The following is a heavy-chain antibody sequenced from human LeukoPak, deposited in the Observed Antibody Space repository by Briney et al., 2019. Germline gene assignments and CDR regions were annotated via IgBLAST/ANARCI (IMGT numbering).Heavy chain of an antibody. J-gene: IGHJ5*02. CDR1: GGSFGGYY. Sequence: SETLSLTCAVYGGSFGGYYWSWIRQPPGKGLEWIGEINHSGSTNYNPSLKSRVTISVDTSKNQFSLKVSSVTAADTAVYYCARHMLGAYNWFDPWGQGTLVTVSS. V-gene: IGHV4-34*01. CDR2: INHSGST. CDR3: ARHMLGAYNWFDP. D-gene: IGHD3-10*02.